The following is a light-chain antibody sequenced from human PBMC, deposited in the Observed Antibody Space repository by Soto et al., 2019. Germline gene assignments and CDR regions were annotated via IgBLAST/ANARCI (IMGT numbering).Light chain of an antibody. Sequence: EIVMTQSPATLSVSPGEGASLSCRASQTISSNLAWYQQKPGQAPRLLIHGASTRATGVPARFSGSGSGTEFTLTITSLQSEDFAVSYCQQYHNWPPQYTFGQGTQLQIK. CDR2: GAS. J-gene: IGKJ2*01. CDR3: QQYHNWPPQYT. CDR1: QTISSN. V-gene: IGKV3-15*01.